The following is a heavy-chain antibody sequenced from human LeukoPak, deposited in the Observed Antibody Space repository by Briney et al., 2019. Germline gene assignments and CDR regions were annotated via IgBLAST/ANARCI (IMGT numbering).Heavy chain of an antibody. Sequence: PSETLSLTCTVSGGSISGYYWSWIRQPPGKGLEWIGYIYYSGSTNYNPSLKSRVTISVDMSKNRFSLKLSSVTAADTAVYYCARADSSSLPIDYWGQGALVTVSS. CDR2: IYYSGST. J-gene: IGHJ4*02. CDR1: GGSISGYY. V-gene: IGHV4-59*01. CDR3: ARADSSSLPIDY. D-gene: IGHD6-6*01.